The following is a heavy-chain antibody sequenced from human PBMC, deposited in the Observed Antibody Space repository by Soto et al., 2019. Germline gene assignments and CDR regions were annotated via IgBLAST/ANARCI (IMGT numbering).Heavy chain of an antibody. CDR3: ARDGGYDVLIGHYILLYYLDN. V-gene: IGHV1-46*01. D-gene: IGHD3-9*01. Sequence: GASVKVSCKDSGYTFTTYSMRWVRQTPGHGLEFMGVINPSGGRTSYAQKFQGRVTMTRDTSTSTVHMELSNLRSEDTAVYFCARDGGYDVLIGHYILLYYLDNWGLGTLVTVSS. J-gene: IGHJ4*02. CDR2: INPSGGRT. CDR1: GYTFTTYS.